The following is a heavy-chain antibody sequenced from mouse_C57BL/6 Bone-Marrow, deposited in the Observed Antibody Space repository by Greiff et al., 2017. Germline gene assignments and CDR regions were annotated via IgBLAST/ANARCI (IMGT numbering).Heavy chain of an antibody. V-gene: IGHV1-61*01. CDR3: SVLLSRFDV. J-gene: IGHJ1*03. Sequence: QVQLQQPGAELVRPGSSVKLSCKASGYTFTSYWMDWVKQRPGQGLEWIGNIYPSDSETHYTQKFKDKATLTVDKSSSTAYMQLSSLTSEDSAVCYCSVLLSRFDVWGTETTVTVSS. CDR1: GYTFTSYW. CDR2: IYPSDSET.